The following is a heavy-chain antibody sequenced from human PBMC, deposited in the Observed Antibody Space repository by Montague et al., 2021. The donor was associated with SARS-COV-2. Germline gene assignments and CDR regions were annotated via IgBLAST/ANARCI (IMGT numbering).Heavy chain of an antibody. D-gene: IGHD4-11*01. CDR1: GDSISSSSYY. CDR3: VRVTHPRSAWPYYMDV. J-gene: IGHJ6*03. CDR2: INNRGST. Sequence: SETLSLTCTVPGDSISSSSYYWGWIRQPPGKGLEWIGSINNRGSTYNNPSLRSRVSISVDTSKNQFSLNVRSVTAADTGLFYCVRVTHPRSAWPYYMDVWGKGTTVTV. V-gene: IGHV4-39*01.